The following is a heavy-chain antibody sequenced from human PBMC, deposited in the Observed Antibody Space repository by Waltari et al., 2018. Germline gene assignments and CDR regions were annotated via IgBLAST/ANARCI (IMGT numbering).Heavy chain of an antibody. CDR1: GYTFTSYG. V-gene: IGHV1-18*01. J-gene: IGHJ5*02. CDR3: ARGWYCSSTSCYVLDP. CDR2: ISAYKGNT. D-gene: IGHD2-2*01. Sequence: QVQLVQSGAEVKKPGASVKVYCKASGYTFTSYGTSWVRQAPAQGLEWMGWISAYKGNTNYAQKLQGRVTMTTDTSTSTAYMELRSLRSDDTAVYYCARGWYCSSTSCYVLDPWGQGTLVTVSS.